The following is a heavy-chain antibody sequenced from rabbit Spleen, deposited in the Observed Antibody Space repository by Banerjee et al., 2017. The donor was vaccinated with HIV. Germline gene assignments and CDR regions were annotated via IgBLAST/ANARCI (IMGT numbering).Heavy chain of an antibody. CDR3: ARDTGSSFSSYGMDL. V-gene: IGHV1S45*01. CDR2: IYTGNGKT. Sequence: QEQLVESGGGLVKPEGSLTLTCKASGFDFSSAYDMCWVRQAPGKGLEWIGCIYTGNGKTYYAGWAKGRFTISKTSSTTVTLQMTSLTAADTATYFCARDTGSSFSSYGMDLWGPGTLVTVS. J-gene: IGHJ6*01. D-gene: IGHD8-1*01. CDR1: GFDFSSAYD.